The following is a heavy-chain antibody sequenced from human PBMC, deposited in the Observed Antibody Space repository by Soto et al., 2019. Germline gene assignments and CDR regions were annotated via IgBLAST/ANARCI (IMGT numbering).Heavy chain of an antibody. CDR3: ASLYSSGWYISSYFQH. Sequence: GSLRLSCAASGFTFSSYSMNWVRQAPGKGLEWVSYISSSSSTIYYADSVKGRFTISRDNAKNSLYLQMNSLRDEDTAVYYCASLYSSGWYISSYFQHWGQGTLVTVSS. CDR2: ISSSSSTI. V-gene: IGHV3-48*02. CDR1: GFTFSSYS. D-gene: IGHD6-13*01. J-gene: IGHJ1*01.